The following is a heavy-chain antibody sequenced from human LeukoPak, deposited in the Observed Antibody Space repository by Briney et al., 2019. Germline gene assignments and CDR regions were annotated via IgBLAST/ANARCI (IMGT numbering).Heavy chain of an antibody. J-gene: IGHJ4*02. CDR3: ARARYVSIRKLKYYFDY. CDR1: GGSISSSSYY. D-gene: IGHD3-16*01. Sequence: SETLSLTCTVSGGSISSSSYYWGWIRQPPGKGLEWIRSIYYSGSTYYNPSLKSRVTISVDTSKNQFSLKLSSVTAADTAVYYCARARYVSIRKLKYYFDYWGQGTLVTVSS. CDR2: IYYSGST. V-gene: IGHV4-39*01.